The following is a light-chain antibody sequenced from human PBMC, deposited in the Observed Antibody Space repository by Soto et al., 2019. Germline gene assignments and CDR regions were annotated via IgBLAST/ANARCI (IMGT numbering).Light chain of an antibody. Sequence: ILFTLSPSTQSLSPGERATLSCRAIQSVSSNYLAWYQQKPGQAPRLLIYGASSRATGIPDRFSGSGSATDFTLTISRLEPEDFAVYYCQQYGISPLITFGGGTKVDIK. CDR1: QSVSSNY. V-gene: IGKV3-20*01. J-gene: IGKJ4*01. CDR2: GAS. CDR3: QQYGISPLIT.